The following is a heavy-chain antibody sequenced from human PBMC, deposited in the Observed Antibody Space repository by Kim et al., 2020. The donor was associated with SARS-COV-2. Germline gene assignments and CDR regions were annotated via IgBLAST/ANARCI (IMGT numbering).Heavy chain of an antibody. CDR3: ARGRPYGSGSYYGKYYYYGMDV. CDR2: INHSGST. D-gene: IGHD3-10*01. J-gene: IGHJ6*02. CDR1: GGSFSGYY. V-gene: IGHV4-34*01. Sequence: SETLSLTCAVYGGSFSGYYWSWIRQPPGKGLEWIGEINHSGSTNYNPSLKSRVTISVDTSKNQFSLKLSSVTAADTAVYYCARGRPYGSGSYYGKYYYYGMDVWGQGTTVTVSS.